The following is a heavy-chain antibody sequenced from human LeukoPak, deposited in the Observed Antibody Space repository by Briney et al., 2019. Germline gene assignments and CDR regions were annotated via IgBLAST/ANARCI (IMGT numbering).Heavy chain of an antibody. D-gene: IGHD6-13*01. CDR1: GYTFTSYD. CDR3: ARVSSSWYYYYYYMDV. Sequence: ASVKVSCKASGYTFTSYDINWVRQATGQGLEWMGWMNPNSGNTGYAQKFQGRVTITRNTSISTAYMELSSLRSKDTAVYYCARVSSSWYYYYYYMDVWGKGTTVTVSS. J-gene: IGHJ6*03. V-gene: IGHV1-8*03. CDR2: MNPNSGNT.